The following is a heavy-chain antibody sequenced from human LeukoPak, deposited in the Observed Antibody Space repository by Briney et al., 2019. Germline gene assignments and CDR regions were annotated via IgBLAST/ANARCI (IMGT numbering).Heavy chain of an antibody. V-gene: IGHV3-23*01. Sequence: GGSLRLSCAASGLTFSSYAMTWVRQAPGKGLEWVSAISGSGVSTYYADSVKGRFTISRDNSKNTLYLQMNSLRAEDTAVYYCAKCGYSSDSPDYWGQGTLVTVSS. CDR1: GLTFSSYA. D-gene: IGHD6-19*01. CDR2: ISGSGVST. J-gene: IGHJ4*02. CDR3: AKCGYSSDSPDY.